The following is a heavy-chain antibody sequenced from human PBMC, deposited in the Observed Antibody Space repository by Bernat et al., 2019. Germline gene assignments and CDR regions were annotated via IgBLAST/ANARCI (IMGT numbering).Heavy chain of an antibody. CDR2: IYYSGST. D-gene: IGHD3-9*01. CDR1: GGSISSSSYY. Sequence: QLQLQESGPGLVKPSETLSLTCTVSGGSISSSSYYWGWIRQPPGKGLEWIGSIYYSGSTYYNPSLKSRVTLSVDTSKNQFSLKLSSVTAADTAVYYCARHSFDILTGYLFDYWGQGTLVTVSS. J-gene: IGHJ4*02. V-gene: IGHV4-39*01. CDR3: ARHSFDILTGYLFDY.